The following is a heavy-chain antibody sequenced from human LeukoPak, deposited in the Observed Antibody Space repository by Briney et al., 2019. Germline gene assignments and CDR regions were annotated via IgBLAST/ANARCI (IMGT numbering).Heavy chain of an antibody. CDR3: ARAPTGTGGWNWFDP. Sequence: PSETLSLTCTVSGGSISSYYWSWIRQPAGKGLELIGRIYPSGSTHYNPSLKSRVTMSVDTSKNQFSLKLSSVTAADTAVYYCARAPTGTGGWNWFDPWGQGTLVTVSS. CDR2: IYPSGST. CDR1: GGSISSYY. V-gene: IGHV4-4*07. D-gene: IGHD1-1*01. J-gene: IGHJ5*02.